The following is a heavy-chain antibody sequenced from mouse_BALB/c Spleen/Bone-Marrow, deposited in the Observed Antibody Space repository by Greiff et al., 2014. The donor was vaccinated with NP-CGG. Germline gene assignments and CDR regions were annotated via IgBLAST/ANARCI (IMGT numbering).Heavy chain of an antibody. CDR2: LNPYNGGT. J-gene: IGHJ1*01. CDR1: GYSFTGSP. Sequence: VQLQQPGPELVKPGASMKISCKASGYSFTGSPLTWVPPRHGTNLAWLGLLNPYNGGTTYSQKFKGKATLTVDKSSSTAYMELLSLTSEDSAVYYCARRDYGGYFDLWGAGTTVTVSS. D-gene: IGHD2-4*01. CDR3: ARRDYGGYFDL. V-gene: IGHV1-18*01.